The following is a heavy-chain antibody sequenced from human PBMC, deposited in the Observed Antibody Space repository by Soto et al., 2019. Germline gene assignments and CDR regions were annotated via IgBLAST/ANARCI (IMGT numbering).Heavy chain of an antibody. D-gene: IGHD3-10*01. J-gene: IGHJ4*02. V-gene: IGHV1-69*01. CDR3: AREGSGSYYFDY. CDR2: IIPIFGTA. Sequence: QVQLVQAGAEVKKPGSSVKFSCNASGGTFRSYAISWVRQAPGQGLEWMGGIIPIFGTANYAQKFQGRGTITADESTSTAYMELSSLRSEDTAVYYCAREGSGSYYFDYWGQGTLVTVSS. CDR1: GGTFRSYA.